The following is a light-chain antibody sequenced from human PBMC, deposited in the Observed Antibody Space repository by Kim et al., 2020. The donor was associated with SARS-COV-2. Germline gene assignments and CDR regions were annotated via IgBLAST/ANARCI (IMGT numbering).Light chain of an antibody. CDR3: NSRDSSGNHVV. V-gene: IGLV3-19*01. CDR1: SLRSYY. J-gene: IGLJ2*01. Sequence: ALGQTVSTKCQGDSLRSYYASWYQQKPGQAPVLVIYGKNNRPSGIPDRFSGSSSGNTASLTITGAQAEDEADYYCNSRDSSGNHVVFGGGTQLTVL. CDR2: GKN.